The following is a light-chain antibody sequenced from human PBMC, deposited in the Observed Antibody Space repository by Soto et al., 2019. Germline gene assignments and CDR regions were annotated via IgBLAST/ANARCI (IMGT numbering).Light chain of an antibody. V-gene: IGLV2-11*01. Sequence: QSALTQPGSVSGSPGQSVTISCTGTSSGVGGYNYVSWYQQHPGKAPKLMIYDVSKRPSGVPDRFSGSKSGNTASLTISGLQAEDEADYYCCSYAGSYTLVFGGGTKLTVL. CDR3: CSYAGSYTLV. CDR1: SSGVGGYNY. CDR2: DVS. J-gene: IGLJ2*01.